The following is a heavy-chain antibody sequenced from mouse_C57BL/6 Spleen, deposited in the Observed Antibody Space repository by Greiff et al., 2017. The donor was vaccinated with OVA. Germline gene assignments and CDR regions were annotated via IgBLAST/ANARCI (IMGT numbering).Heavy chain of an antibody. CDR1: GYSFPSYY. D-gene: IGHD1-1*01. CDR3: ARTTVVATVDTDY. J-gene: IGHJ2*01. CDR2: IYPGSGNT. V-gene: IGHV1-66*01. Sequence: QVQLQQSGPELVKPGASVKISCKASGYSFPSYYIHWVKQRPGQGLEWIGWIYPGSGNTKYNEKFKGKATLTADTSSSTAYMQLSSLPSEDSAVYCCARTTVVATVDTDYWGEGTTPTVSS.